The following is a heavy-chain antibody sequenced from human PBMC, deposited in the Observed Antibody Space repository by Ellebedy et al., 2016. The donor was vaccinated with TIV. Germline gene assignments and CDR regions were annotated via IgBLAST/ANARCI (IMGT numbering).Heavy chain of an antibody. Sequence: GESLKISCEASGFTFSKYAMTWVRQAPGKGLEWVSAISGSGGSTHYADSVKGRLSISRDNSKNTLYLQVNSLRADDTAVYYCAKRAPRTTGAFDYWGQGTLVTVSS. CDR1: GFTFSKYA. V-gene: IGHV3-23*01. J-gene: IGHJ4*02. CDR2: ISGSGGST. D-gene: IGHD4/OR15-4a*01. CDR3: AKRAPRTTGAFDY.